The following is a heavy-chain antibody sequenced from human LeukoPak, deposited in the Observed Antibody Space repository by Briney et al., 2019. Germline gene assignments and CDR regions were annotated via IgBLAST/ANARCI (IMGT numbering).Heavy chain of an antibody. CDR1: GFTFTSYG. V-gene: IGHV3-30*18. CDR2: ISYDGSDK. D-gene: IGHD6-13*01. CDR3: AKDLVGSSWSHGCDY. Sequence: GGSLRLSCAASGFTFTSYGMHWVRQAPGQGLEWVAVISYDGSDKSYADSVKGRFTISRDNSKNTLYLQMNSLRAEDTAVYYCAKDLVGSSWSHGCDYWGQGTLVTVSS. J-gene: IGHJ4*02.